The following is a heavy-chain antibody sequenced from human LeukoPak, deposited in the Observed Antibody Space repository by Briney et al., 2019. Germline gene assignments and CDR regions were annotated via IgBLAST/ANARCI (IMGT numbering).Heavy chain of an antibody. J-gene: IGHJ4*02. CDR1: GYSISSGYY. D-gene: IGHD6-13*01. CDR2: IYHSGST. V-gene: IGHV4-38-2*01. Sequence: SETLSLTCAVSGYSISSGYYWGWIRQPPGKGLEWIGSIYHSGSTYYNPSLKSRVTISVDTSKNQFSLKLSSVTAADTAVYYCARGRQQLVRGQAFDYWGQGTLVTVSS. CDR3: ARGRQQLVRGQAFDY.